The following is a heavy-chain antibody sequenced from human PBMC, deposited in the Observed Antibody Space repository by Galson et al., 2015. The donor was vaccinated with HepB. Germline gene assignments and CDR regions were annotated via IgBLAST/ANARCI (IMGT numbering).Heavy chain of an antibody. J-gene: IGHJ4*02. D-gene: IGHD4-23*01. CDR1: GFSFSSYA. CDR2: IRYDGSNK. V-gene: IGHV3-30*02. CDR3: AKDQRRESTVVTPVDY. Sequence: SLRLSCAASGFSFSSYAMHWVRQAPGKGLEWVAFIRYDGSNKYYADSVKDRFTISRDNSKNTLYLQMTRLRAEDTAVYYCAKDQRRESTVVTPVDYWGQGTLVAVSS.